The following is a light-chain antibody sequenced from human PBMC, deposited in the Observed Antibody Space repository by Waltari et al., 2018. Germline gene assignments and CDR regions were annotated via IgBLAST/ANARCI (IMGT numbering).Light chain of an antibody. J-gene: IGLJ2*01. Sequence: QSALTQPASVSGSPGQSITISCTGTSRDIGLYNCVSWYQLHPGEARTRILSGVTSRPSGVSDRFSGSNSGNTAALTISGLPSHDEADYFCASCTDTIPPVVFGGGTKLTVL. V-gene: IGLV2-14*01. CDR1: SRDIGLYNC. CDR2: GVT. CDR3: ASCTDTIPPVV.